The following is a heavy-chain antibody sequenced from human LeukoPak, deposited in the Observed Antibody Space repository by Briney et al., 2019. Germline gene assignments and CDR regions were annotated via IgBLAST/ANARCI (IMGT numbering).Heavy chain of an antibody. V-gene: IGHV1-2*02. J-gene: IGHJ4*02. CDR1: GYTFTGYY. D-gene: IGHD3-22*01. CDR3: ARITGYYDRKEDY. CDR2: INPNSGGT. Sequence: ASVKVSCKASGYTFTGYYMHLVRQAPGQGLEWMGWINPNSGGTNYAQKFQGRVTMTRDTSISTAYMGLSRLRSDDTAVYYCARITGYYDRKEDYWGQGTLVTVSS.